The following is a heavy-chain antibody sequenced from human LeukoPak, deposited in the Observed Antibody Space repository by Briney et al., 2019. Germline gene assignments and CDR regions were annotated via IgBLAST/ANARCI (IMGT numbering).Heavy chain of an antibody. CDR1: GGTFSSYT. CDR3: ARTSPIVGATGGAFDI. J-gene: IGHJ3*02. CDR2: IIPILGIA. D-gene: IGHD1-26*01. Sequence: SVKVSCKASGGTFSSYTISWVRQAPGQGLEWMGRIIPILGIANCAQKFQGRVTITADKSTSTAYMELSSLRSEDTAVYYCARTSPIVGATGGAFDIWGQGTMVTVSS. V-gene: IGHV1-69*02.